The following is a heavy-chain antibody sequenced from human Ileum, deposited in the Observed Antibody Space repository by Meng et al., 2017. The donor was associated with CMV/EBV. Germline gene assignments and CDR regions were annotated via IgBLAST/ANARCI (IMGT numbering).Heavy chain of an antibody. CDR1: GFTFGTYE. CDR2: IGSGGSDK. V-gene: IGHV3-48*03. D-gene: IGHD3-22*01. J-gene: IGHJ3*02. CDR3: ARSSYDIRGRVAFDI. Sequence: GGSLRLSCAASGFTFGTYEMNCVHQAPGKGLEWFSYIGSGGSDKYYADSVKGRITISRDNAKNSLYLQMNSLRAEDTALYYCARSSYDIRGRVAFDIWGQGTMVTVSS.